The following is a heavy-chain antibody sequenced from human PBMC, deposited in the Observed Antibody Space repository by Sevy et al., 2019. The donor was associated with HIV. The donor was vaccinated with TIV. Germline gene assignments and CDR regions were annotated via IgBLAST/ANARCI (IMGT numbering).Heavy chain of an antibody. CDR3: ARAPTYYYGSGKHNYYYGMDV. CDR1: GYTFTSYD. V-gene: IGHV1-8*01. J-gene: IGHJ6*02. Sequence: ASVKVSCKASGYTFTSYDINWVRQATGQGLEWMGWMNPNSGNTGYAQKLQGRVTMTRNTSISTAYMELSSLRSEDTAVYYCARAPTYYYGSGKHNYYYGMDVWGQGTTVTVSS. D-gene: IGHD3-10*01. CDR2: MNPNSGNT.